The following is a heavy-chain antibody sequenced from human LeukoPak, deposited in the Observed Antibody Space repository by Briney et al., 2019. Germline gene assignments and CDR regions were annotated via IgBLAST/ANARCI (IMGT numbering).Heavy chain of an antibody. D-gene: IGHD1-26*01. CDR1: GFTFGSYS. J-gene: IGHJ4*02. Sequence: GGSLRLSCAASGFTFGSYSMNWVRQAPGKGLEWLSFITGPSGTIYYADSVKGRFTISRDNAKNSLYLQMNSLRVEDTAVYFCARDKSSGSFDYWGQGTLVTVSS. V-gene: IGHV3-48*01. CDR2: ITGPSGTI. CDR3: ARDKSSGSFDY.